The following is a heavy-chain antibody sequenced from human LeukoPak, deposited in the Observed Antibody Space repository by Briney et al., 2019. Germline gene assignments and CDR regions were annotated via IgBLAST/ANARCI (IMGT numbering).Heavy chain of an antibody. J-gene: IGHJ4*02. CDR2: INPSGGST. Sequence: ASVKVSCKASGYTFISYYMHWVRQAPGQGLEWMGIINPSGGSTSYAQKFQGRVTMTRDTSTSTVYMELSSLRSEDTAVYYCARSYYYDSSGYYRYYFDYWGQGTLVTVSS. CDR1: GYTFISYY. CDR3: ARSYYYDSSGYYRYYFDY. D-gene: IGHD3-22*01. V-gene: IGHV1-46*01.